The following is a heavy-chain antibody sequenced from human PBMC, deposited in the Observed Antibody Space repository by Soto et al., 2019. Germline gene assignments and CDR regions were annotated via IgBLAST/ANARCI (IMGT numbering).Heavy chain of an antibody. CDR2: ISAYNGNT. CDR3: AREGSYDSSGYYEDY. J-gene: IGHJ4*02. V-gene: IGHV1-18*01. D-gene: IGHD3-22*01. Sequence: GASVKVSCKASGYTFTSYGISWVRQAPGQGLEWMGWISAYNGNTNYAQKLQGRVTMTTDTSTSTAYMELRSLRSDDTAVYYCAREGSYDSSGYYEDYWGQGTLVTVSS. CDR1: GYTFTSYG.